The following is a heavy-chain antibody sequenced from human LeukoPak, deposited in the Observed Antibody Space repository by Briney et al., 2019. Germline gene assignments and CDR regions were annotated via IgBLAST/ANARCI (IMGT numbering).Heavy chain of an antibody. Sequence: ASVKVSCKASGYTFTTYGISWVRQAPGQGLEWMGWISTYNGNTNYAKKLQGRVTMTTDTSTNTAYMELRSLSSDDTAIYYCARVLNTDTSGYFYWGQGTLVTVPS. CDR1: GYTFTTYG. D-gene: IGHD3-22*01. V-gene: IGHV1-18*04. J-gene: IGHJ4*02. CDR2: ISTYNGNT. CDR3: ARVLNTDTSGYFY.